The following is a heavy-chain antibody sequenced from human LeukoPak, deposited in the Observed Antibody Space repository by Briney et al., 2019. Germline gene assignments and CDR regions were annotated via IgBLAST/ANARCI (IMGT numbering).Heavy chain of an antibody. J-gene: IGHJ5*02. CDR2: VKTDGSRT. CDR1: GFTFSSHW. D-gene: IGHD4-11*01. CDR3: VRDNSPGWFGP. V-gene: IGHV3-74*01. Sequence: GGSLRLSCAASGFTFSSHWMHWVRQGPETGLEWVSRVKTDGSRTDYADSVRGRFTIARDNAKNTLYLQMNSLRVEDTAVYYCVRDNSPGWFGPWGQGTLVTVSS.